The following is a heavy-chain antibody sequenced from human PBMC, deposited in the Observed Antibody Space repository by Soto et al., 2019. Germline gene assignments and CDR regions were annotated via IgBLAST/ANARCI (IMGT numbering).Heavy chain of an antibody. CDR2: INAYNGNT. Sequence: ASVKVSCKASGYTFTSYGISWVRQAPGQRLEWMGWINAYNGNTKYSQKFQGRVTITRDTSASTAYMELSSLRSEDTAVYYCARSIVVVTALDYWGQGTLVT. V-gene: IGHV1-18*01. CDR1: GYTFTSYG. CDR3: ARSIVVVTALDY. J-gene: IGHJ4*02. D-gene: IGHD2-21*02.